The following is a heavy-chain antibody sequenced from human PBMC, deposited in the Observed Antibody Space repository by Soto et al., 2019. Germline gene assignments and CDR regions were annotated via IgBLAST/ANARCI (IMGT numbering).Heavy chain of an antibody. CDR1: GGSFSGYY. CDR3: ARGEGPTTRVDY. Sequence: SETLSLTCAVYGGSFSGYYWSWIRQPPGKGLEWIGEINHSGSTNYNPSLKSRVTISVDTSKNQFSLKLSSVTAADTAVYYCARGEGPTTRVDYWGQGTLVTVSS. CDR2: INHSGST. J-gene: IGHJ4*02. D-gene: IGHD3-10*01. V-gene: IGHV4-34*01.